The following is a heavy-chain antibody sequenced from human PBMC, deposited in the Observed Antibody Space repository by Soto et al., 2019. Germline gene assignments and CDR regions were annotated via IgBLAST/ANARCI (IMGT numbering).Heavy chain of an antibody. CDR3: VRASSTWYVSFDY. CDR1: GFTFSEYS. D-gene: IGHD6-13*01. CDR2: ISSDGDIT. J-gene: IGHJ4*02. V-gene: IGHV3-64D*06. Sequence: GGSLRLSCSASGFTFSEYSMHWVRQAPGKGLQYVSTISSDGDITYYADSVKGRFTISRDNSKNTLYLQMNSLRPEDTAVYYCVRASSTWYVSFDYWGQGTLVTVSS.